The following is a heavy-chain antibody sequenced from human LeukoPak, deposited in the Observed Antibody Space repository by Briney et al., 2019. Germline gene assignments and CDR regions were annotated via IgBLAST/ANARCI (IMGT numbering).Heavy chain of an antibody. Sequence: GGSLRLSCAASGFTFSNAWMSWLRQAPGKGLEWVSSISSSSSYIYYADSVKGRFTISRDNAKNSLYLQMNSLRAEDTAVYYCARVHNYYGFMDVWGQGTTVTVSS. CDR3: ARVHNYYGFMDV. CDR2: ISSSSSYI. J-gene: IGHJ6*02. V-gene: IGHV3-21*01. CDR1: GFTFSNAW. D-gene: IGHD3-10*01.